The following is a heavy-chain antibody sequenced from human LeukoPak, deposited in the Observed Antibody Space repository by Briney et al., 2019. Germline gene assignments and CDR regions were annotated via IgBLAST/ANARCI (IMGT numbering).Heavy chain of an antibody. V-gene: IGHV4-61*02. D-gene: IGHD3-3*01. J-gene: IGHJ4*02. CDR1: GGSISSGSYY. CDR2: IYTSGST. CDR3: ARGSTTYYDFWSGYYN. Sequence: SETLSLTCTVSGGSISSGSYYWSWIRQPAGKGLEWIGRIYTSGSTNYNPSLKSRVTISVDTSKNQFSLKLSSVTAADTAVYYCARGSTTYYDFWSGYYNWGQGTLVTVSS.